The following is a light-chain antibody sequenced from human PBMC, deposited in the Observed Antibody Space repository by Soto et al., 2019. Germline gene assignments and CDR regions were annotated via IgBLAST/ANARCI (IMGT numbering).Light chain of an antibody. CDR2: DAS. CDR3: QQYDNLPLT. CDR1: QDISNY. J-gene: IGKJ4*01. Sequence: DIQMTQSPSSLCASVGDRVTITRQASQDISNYLNWYQQKPGKDPKLLIYDASNLETGVPSRFSGSGPGTDFTFTISSLQPQDIATYYCQQYDNLPLTFGGGTKVDIK. V-gene: IGKV1-33*01.